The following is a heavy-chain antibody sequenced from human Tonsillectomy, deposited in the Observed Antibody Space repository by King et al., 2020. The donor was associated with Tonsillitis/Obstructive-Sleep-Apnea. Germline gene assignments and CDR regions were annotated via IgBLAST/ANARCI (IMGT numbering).Heavy chain of an antibody. V-gene: IGHV4-59*08. J-gene: IGHJ4*02. CDR2: IYYSGTT. Sequence: HVQLQESGPGLVKPSETLSLTCTVSGGSISSYYWSWIRQPPGKGLEWIGYIYYSGTTNYNPSLKSRVTISVDTSKNQFSLKLSSVPAADTAMYYCARQSGNYPSDSWGQGTLVTVSS. CDR1: GGSISSYY. D-gene: IGHD1-26*01. CDR3: ARQSGNYPSDS.